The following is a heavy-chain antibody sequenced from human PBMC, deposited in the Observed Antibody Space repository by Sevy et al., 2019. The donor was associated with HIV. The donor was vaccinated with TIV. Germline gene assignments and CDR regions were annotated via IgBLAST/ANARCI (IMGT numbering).Heavy chain of an antibody. CDR3: AHETIGRFDS. CDR1: GFTFSVYW. D-gene: IGHD3-16*01. V-gene: IGHV3-7*01. J-gene: IGHJ4*02. Sequence: GGSLRLSCAASGFTFSVYWMNWVRQAPGKGLEWVANIKGDGSDKHYVDSVEGRFTISRDNGKNLLCLQMNSLRVEDTAVYYCAHETIGRFDSWGQGTLVTVSS. CDR2: IKGDGSDK.